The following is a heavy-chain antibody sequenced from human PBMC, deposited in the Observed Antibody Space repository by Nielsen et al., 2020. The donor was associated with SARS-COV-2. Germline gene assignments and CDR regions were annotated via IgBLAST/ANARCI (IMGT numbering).Heavy chain of an antibody. CDR2: INTNTGNP. Sequence: ASVKVSCKASGYTFTSYAMNWVRQAPGQGLEWMGWINTNTGNPTYAQGFTGRFVFSLDTSVSTAYLQISSLKAEDTAVYYCARAVAVAGVWAFDIWGQGTMVTVSS. J-gene: IGHJ3*02. D-gene: IGHD6-19*01. V-gene: IGHV7-4-1*02. CDR3: ARAVAVAGVWAFDI. CDR1: GYTFTSYA.